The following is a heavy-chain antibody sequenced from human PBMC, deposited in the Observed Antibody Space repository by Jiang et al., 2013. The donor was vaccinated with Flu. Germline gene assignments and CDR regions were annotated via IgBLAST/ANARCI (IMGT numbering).Heavy chain of an antibody. V-gene: IGHV1-8*01. Sequence: VQLVESGAEVKKPGASVKVSCQASGYTFTSYDINWVRQATGQGLEWMGWMNPDSGDTGYAQKFQGRVIMTRDTSIGTVYMELSSLRSEDTAIYYCARATGPRIHGVPTDEYFQHWARAPWSPSLQ. J-gene: IGHJ1*01. CDR1: GYTFTSYD. CDR3: ARATGPRIHGVPTDEYFQH. CDR2: MNPDSGDT. D-gene: IGHD3-3*01.